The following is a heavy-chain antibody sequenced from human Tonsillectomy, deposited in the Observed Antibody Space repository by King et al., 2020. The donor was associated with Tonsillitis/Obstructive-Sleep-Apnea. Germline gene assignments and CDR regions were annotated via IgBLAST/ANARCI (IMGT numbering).Heavy chain of an antibody. D-gene: IGHD1-1*01. CDR1: GFTFSDYY. CDR2: ISSSSTYT. J-gene: IGHJ3*01. V-gene: IGHV3-11*05. Sequence: QLVQSGGGLVKPGGSLRLSCAASGFTFSDYYMSWIRQAPGKGLEWVSYISSSSTYTDYADPVRGRFTISRDNAKNSLYLQMNSLRAEDTAVYYCARLANWNQDAFDVWGLGTMVTVSS. CDR3: ARLANWNQDAFDV.